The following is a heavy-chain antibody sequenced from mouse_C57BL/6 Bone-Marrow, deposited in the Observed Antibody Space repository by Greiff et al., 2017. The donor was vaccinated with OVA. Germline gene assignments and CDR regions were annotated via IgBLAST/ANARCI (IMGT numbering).Heavy chain of an antibody. CDR3: AREDYGNYEGFAY. CDR1: GYTFTSYW. CDR2: IDPSDSYT. D-gene: IGHD2-1*01. V-gene: IGHV1-69*01. J-gene: IGHJ3*01. Sequence: VKLQQSGAELVMPGASVKLSCKASGYTFTSYWMHWVKQRPGQGLEWIGEIDPSDSYTNYNQKFKGKSTLTVDKSSSTAYMQLSSLTSEDSAVYYCAREDYGNYEGFAYWGQGTLVTVSA.